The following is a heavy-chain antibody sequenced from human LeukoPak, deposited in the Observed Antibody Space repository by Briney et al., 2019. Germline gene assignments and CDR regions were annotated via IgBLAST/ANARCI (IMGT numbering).Heavy chain of an antibody. V-gene: IGHV1-18*01. CDR3: ARARGNSINYYYYMDV. CDR1: GYTFTSYG. J-gene: IGHJ6*03. D-gene: IGHD4-23*01. Sequence: ASVKVSCKAYGYTFTSYGISWVRQAPGQGLEWMGWISAYNGNTNYAQKLQGRVTMTTDTSTRTAYMELRSLRSDDTAVYYCARARGNSINYYYYMDVWGKGSTVTVSS. CDR2: ISAYNGNT.